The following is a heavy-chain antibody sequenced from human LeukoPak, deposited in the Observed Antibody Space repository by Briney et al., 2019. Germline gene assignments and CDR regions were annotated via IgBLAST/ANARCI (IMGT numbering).Heavy chain of an antibody. CDR1: GGSISSGSYY. D-gene: IGHD3-16*01. CDR3: AREMGAEGFDY. CDR2: IYTSGST. J-gene: IGHJ4*02. Sequence: SETLSLTCTVSGGSISSGSYYWSWIQQPAGKGLEWIGRIYTSGSTNYNPSLKSRVTVSVDTSKNQFSLKLSSVTAADTAVYYCAREMGAEGFDYWGQGTLVTVSS. V-gene: IGHV4-61*02.